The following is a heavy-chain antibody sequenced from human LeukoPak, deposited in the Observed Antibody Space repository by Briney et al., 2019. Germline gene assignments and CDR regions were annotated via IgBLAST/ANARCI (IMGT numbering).Heavy chain of an antibody. CDR1: GGSISSSSYY. V-gene: IGHV4-39*01. Sequence: PSETLSLTCTVSGGSISSSSYYWGWIRQPPGKGLEWIGSIYYSGSTYYNPSLKSRVAISVDTSKNQCSLKLSSVTAADTAVYYCARREVGANFDYWGQGTLVTVSS. J-gene: IGHJ4*02. D-gene: IGHD1-26*01. CDR2: IYYSGST. CDR3: ARREVGANFDY.